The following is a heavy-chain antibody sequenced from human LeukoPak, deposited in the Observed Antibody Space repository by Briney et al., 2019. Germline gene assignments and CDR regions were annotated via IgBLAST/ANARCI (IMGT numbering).Heavy chain of an antibody. CDR2: IRYDGSNK. CDR1: GFTFSSYG. CDR3: AKEATGFRIAAAGTFVDY. V-gene: IGHV3-30*02. D-gene: IGHD6-13*01. Sequence: PGGSLRLSCAASGFTFSSYGMHWVRQAPGKGLEWVAFIRYDGSNKYYADSVKGRFTISRDNSKNTLHLQMNSLRAEDTAVYYCAKEATGFRIAAAGTFVDYWGQGTLVTVSS. J-gene: IGHJ4*02.